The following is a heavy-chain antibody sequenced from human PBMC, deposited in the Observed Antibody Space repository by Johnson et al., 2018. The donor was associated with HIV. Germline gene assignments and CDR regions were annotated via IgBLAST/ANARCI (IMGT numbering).Heavy chain of an antibody. CDR3: ARACRDGYTCDVYDV. CDR1: GFTFSSYA. Sequence: VQLVESGGGLVQPGGSLRLSCAASGFTFSSYAMSWVRQAPGKGLEWVSVLFSGGTTYYADSVRGRFTISRDNSKNTLFLQMNSLRAEDTAVFYCARACRDGYTCDVYDVWGQGTMVTVSS. D-gene: IGHD5-24*01. CDR2: LFSGGTT. J-gene: IGHJ3*01. V-gene: IGHV3-66*01.